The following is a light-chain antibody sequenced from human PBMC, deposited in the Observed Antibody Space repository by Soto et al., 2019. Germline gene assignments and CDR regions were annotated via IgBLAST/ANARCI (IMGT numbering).Light chain of an antibody. Sequence: QSVLTQPPSVSGAPGQRVTISCTGSSSNIGAGYDVHSYQQLPGTAPKLLIYGNNNRPSGVPDRFSGSKSGTSVSLAITGLQAEDESDYYCQSYDSSLNGCVFGGGTKLTVL. J-gene: IGLJ3*02. CDR3: QSYDSSLNGCV. CDR1: SSNIGAGYD. V-gene: IGLV1-40*01. CDR2: GNN.